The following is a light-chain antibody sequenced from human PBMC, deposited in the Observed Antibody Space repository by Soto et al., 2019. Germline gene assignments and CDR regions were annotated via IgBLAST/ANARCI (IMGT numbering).Light chain of an antibody. J-gene: IGKJ4*01. Sequence: EIVMTQSPAPLSVSPGERATLSCRASQSVSSNLAWYQQKPGQAPRLLIYGASTRATGIPARFSGSGSGTECTLTISSLQSEDFAVYYCQQYNNWPTLTFGGGTKVEIK. V-gene: IGKV3-15*01. CDR1: QSVSSN. CDR3: QQYNNWPTLT. CDR2: GAS.